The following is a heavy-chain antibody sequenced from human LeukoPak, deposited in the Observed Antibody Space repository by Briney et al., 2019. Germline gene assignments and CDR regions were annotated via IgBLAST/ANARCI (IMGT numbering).Heavy chain of an antibody. V-gene: IGHV1-8*01. J-gene: IGHJ4*02. CDR2: MNPNSGNT. D-gene: IGHD5-24*01. CDR1: GYTFTSYD. CDR3: ARGGREMATITDY. Sequence: GASVKVSCKASGYTFTSYDINWVRQAAGQGLEWMGWMNPNSGNTGYAQKFQGRVTMTRNTSISTAYLELSSLRSEDTAVYYCARGGREMATITDYWGQGTLVTVSS.